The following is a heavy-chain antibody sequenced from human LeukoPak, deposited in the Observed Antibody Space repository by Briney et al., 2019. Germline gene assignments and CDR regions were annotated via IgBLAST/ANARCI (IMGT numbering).Heavy chain of an antibody. D-gene: IGHD3-3*01. CDR2: IIPIFGTT. V-gene: IGHV1-69*05. CDR3: ARAVDFWSGSYFDY. Sequence: ASVKVSCKASGGTFSNYAVTWVRQAPGQGLEWMGRIIPIFGTTNYAQKFQGRVTITTDESTCTAYMELSSLRSEDTGVYYCARAVDFWSGSYFDYWGQGTLVTVSS. J-gene: IGHJ4*02. CDR1: GGTFSNYA.